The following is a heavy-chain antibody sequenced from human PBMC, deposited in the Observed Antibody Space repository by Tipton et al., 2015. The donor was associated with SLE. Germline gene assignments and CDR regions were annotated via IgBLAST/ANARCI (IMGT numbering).Heavy chain of an antibody. CDR2: IYYSGST. CDR3: ARERAYYDFWSCYPDFYYYGMAV. Sequence: TLSLTCTVSGGSISSYYWSWIRQPPGKGLEWIGYIYYSGSTNYNPSLKSRVTISVDTSKNQLSLKLSSVTASDTAVCYCARERAYYDFWSCYPDFYYYGMAVWGQGTTVTVSS. CDR1: GGSISSYY. D-gene: IGHD3-3*01. V-gene: IGHV4-59*01. J-gene: IGHJ6*02.